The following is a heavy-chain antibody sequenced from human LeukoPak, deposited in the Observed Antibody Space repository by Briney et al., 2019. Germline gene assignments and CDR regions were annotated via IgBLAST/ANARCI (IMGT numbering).Heavy chain of an antibody. CDR1: GFTFSSYA. V-gene: IGHV3-23*01. CDR2: ISGSGETT. J-gene: IGHJ4*02. CDR3: AKFFAPSGGASGWIWTIDN. Sequence: GGSLRLSCAASGFTFSSYAMSWVRQPPGKGLQWVAAISGSGETTYYADFAKGRFSISRDNSENTLNLQMYSLRAEDTAVYYCAKFFAPSGGASGWIWTIDNWGQGTLVIASS. D-gene: IGHD6-25*01.